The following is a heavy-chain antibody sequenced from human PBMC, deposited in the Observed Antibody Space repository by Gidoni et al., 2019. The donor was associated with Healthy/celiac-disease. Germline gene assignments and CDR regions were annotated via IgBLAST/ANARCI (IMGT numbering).Heavy chain of an antibody. Sequence: QVQLQQCGAGLLKPSETLSLTCAVYGGSFSGYYWSWIRQPPGKGLEWIGEINHSGSTNYNPSLKSRVTISVDTSKNQFSLKLSSVTAADTAVYYCARCRYSEVDYWGQGTLVTVSS. V-gene: IGHV4-34*01. CDR1: GGSFSGYY. D-gene: IGHD2-15*01. CDR2: INHSGST. CDR3: ARCRYSEVDY. J-gene: IGHJ4*02.